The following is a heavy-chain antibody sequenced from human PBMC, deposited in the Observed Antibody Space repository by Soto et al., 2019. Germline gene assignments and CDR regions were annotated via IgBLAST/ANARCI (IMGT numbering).Heavy chain of an antibody. D-gene: IGHD5-18*01. CDR3: AKVVQSMVTCGVYYLDY. CDR1: GFTFSSYA. Sequence: EVQLLESGGGLVQPGGSLRLSCEASGFTFSSYAMSWVRQAPGKGLEWVSRISGSGGSTYYVDSVKGRFTISRDKSKNTLNLQMNILRVEDTAVYYCAKVVQSMVTCGVYYLDYWGQGTLVTVSS. V-gene: IGHV3-23*01. J-gene: IGHJ4*02. CDR2: ISGSGGST.